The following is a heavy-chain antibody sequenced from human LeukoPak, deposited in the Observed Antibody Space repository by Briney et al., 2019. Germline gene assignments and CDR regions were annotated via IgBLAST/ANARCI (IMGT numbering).Heavy chain of an antibody. D-gene: IGHD3-9*01. J-gene: IGHJ4*02. CDR3: ARGRLVIHPYYFDY. CDR1: GFTFSSYS. Sequence: PGGSLRLSCAASGFTFSSYSMNWVRQAPGKGLEWVSSISSSSSYIYYADSVKGRFTISRDNAKNSLYLQMNSLRAEDTAVYYCARGRLVIHPYYFDYWGQGTLVTVSS. V-gene: IGHV3-21*01. CDR2: ISSSSSYI.